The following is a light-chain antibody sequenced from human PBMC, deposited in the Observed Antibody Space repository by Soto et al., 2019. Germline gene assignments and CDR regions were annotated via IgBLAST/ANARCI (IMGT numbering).Light chain of an antibody. CDR1: SSNIGSNY. CDR2: RNN. V-gene: IGLV1-47*01. Sequence: QSVLTQPPSASGTPGQRVTISCSGSSSNIGSNYVYWYQQLPGTAPKLLIYRNNQPPSGVPDRFSGSKSGTSASLAISGLRSEDEADYYCAAWDDSLSGGYVFGTGTKLTVL. J-gene: IGLJ1*01. CDR3: AAWDDSLSGGYV.